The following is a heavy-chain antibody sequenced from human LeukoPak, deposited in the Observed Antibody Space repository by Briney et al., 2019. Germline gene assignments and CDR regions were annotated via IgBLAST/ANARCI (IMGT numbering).Heavy chain of an antibody. CDR1: GGSISSGSYY. J-gene: IGHJ5*02. Sequence: SQTLSLTCTVSGGSISSGSYYWSWIRQPAGKGLEWIGRIYTSGSTNYNPSLKSRVTISVDTSKYQFSLKLSSVTAADTAVYYCARSLTDDFWSGHNWFDPWGQGTLVTVSS. V-gene: IGHV4-61*02. CDR3: ARSLTDDFWSGHNWFDP. D-gene: IGHD3-3*01. CDR2: IYTSGST.